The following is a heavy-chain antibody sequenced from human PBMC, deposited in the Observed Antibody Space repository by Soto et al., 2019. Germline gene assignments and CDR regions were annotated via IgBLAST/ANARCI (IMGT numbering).Heavy chain of an antibody. CDR1: GYTFNSYG. J-gene: IGHJ5*02. D-gene: IGHD6-6*01. CDR3: ARDVLYSTSGDRRFDP. CDR2: LNTYSGNT. V-gene: IGHV1-18*01. Sequence: QVQLVQSGGEVKKPGASVRVSCKASGYTFNSYGISWVRQAPGQGLEWMGWLNTYSGNTNYAQKFQGXXXXTTXTXXXXXXXXXXXXXXXXXXXXYCARDVLYSTSGDRRFDPWGQGTLVTVSS.